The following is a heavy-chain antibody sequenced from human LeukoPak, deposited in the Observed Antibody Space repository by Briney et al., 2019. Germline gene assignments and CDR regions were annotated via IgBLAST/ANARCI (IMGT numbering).Heavy chain of an antibody. D-gene: IGHD6-6*01. V-gene: IGHV1-18*01. CDR3: ARIQSRIIAARPGNPAFDY. CDR1: GYTFTSYD. Sequence: ASVKVSCKASGYTFTSYDISWVRQAPGQGLEWMGWISTYNDNTHYAQKIQSRVTMTTDTSTSTVYMELRSLRSDDTAVYYCARIQSRIIAARPGNPAFDYWGRGTLVTVSS. CDR2: ISTYNDNT. J-gene: IGHJ4*02.